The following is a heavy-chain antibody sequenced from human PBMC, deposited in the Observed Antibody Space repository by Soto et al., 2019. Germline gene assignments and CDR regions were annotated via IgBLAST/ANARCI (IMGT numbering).Heavy chain of an antibody. CDR2: IKSKTDGGTT. J-gene: IGHJ1*01. CDR1: GFTFTNAW. D-gene: IGHD4-17*01. Sequence: GGSLRLSCAASGFTFTNAWMSWVRQAAGKGLEWVGGIKSKTDGGTTDYAAPVKGRFTISRDDSKNTLYLQMNSLKTEDTAVYNLTTARGTYGAEYFQHWGQGTLVTVPT. V-gene: IGHV3-15*01. CDR3: TTARGTYGAEYFQH.